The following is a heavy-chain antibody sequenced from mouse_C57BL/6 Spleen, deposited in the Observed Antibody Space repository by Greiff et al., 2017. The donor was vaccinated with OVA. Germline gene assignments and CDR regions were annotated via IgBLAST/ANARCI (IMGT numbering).Heavy chain of an antibody. V-gene: IGHV5-6*02. Sequence: EVKLMESGGDLVKPGGSLKLSCAASGFTFSSYGMSWVRQTPDKRLEWVATISSGGSYTYYPDSVKGRFTISRDNAKNTLYLQMSSLKSEDTAMDYCARRCMVTTGYFDVWGTGTTVTVSS. D-gene: IGHD2-2*01. J-gene: IGHJ1*03. CDR1: GFTFSSYG. CDR3: ARRCMVTTGYFDV. CDR2: ISSGGSYT.